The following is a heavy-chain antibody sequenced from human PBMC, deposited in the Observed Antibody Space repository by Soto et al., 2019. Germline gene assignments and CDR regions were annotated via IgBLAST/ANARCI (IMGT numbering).Heavy chain of an antibody. V-gene: IGHV3-23*01. D-gene: IGHD3-10*01. Sequence: GGSLRLSCAASGFTFSSYAMSWVRQAPGKGLEWVSAISGSGGSTYYADSVKGRFTISRDNSKNTLYLQMNSLRAEDTAVYYCAKDQRITMVRRTYYYYMDVWGKGTTVTVS. J-gene: IGHJ6*03. CDR1: GFTFSSYA. CDR2: ISGSGGST. CDR3: AKDQRITMVRRTYYYYMDV.